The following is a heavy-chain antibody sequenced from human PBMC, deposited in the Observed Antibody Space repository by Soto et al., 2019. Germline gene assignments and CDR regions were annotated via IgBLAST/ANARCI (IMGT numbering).Heavy chain of an antibody. J-gene: IGHJ1*01. CDR1: RFTFSSHG. CDR2: ISASDGGA. CDR3: AKDSDREYFQH. D-gene: IGHD3-10*01. Sequence: PGGSLRLSCAASRFTFSSHGMSWVRQAPEKGLEWVSGISASDGGAYYADSVKGRFTISRDNSENTLYLQMNSLRVEDTAVYYCAKDSDREYFQHWGQGTLVTVSS. V-gene: IGHV3-23*01.